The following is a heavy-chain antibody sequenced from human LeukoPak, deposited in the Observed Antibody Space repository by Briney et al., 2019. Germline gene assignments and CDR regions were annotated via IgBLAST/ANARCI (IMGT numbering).Heavy chain of an antibody. D-gene: IGHD2-15*01. J-gene: IGHJ6*03. CDR1: GFTFSSYS. Sequence: GGSLRLSCAASGFTFSSYSMNWVRQAPGKGLEWVSSISSSSSYIYYADSVKGRFTISRDNAKNSLYLQMNSLRAEDTAVYYCARGRSEDIVRYCSGGSCRGDYYYYYMDVWGKGTTVTVSS. CDR2: ISSSSSYI. CDR3: ARGRSEDIVRYCSGGSCRGDYYYYYMDV. V-gene: IGHV3-21*01.